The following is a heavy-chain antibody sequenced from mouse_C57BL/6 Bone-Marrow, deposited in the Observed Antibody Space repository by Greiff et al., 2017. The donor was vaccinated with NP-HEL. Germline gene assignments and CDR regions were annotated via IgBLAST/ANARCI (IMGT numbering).Heavy chain of an antibody. CDR3: ARLYYYAMDY. CDR2: INPSTGGT. Sequence: EVQLQQSGPELVKPGASVKISCKASGYSFTGYYMNWVKQSPEKSLEWIGEINPSTGGTTYNQKFKAKATLTVDKSSSTAYMQLKSLTSEDSAVYYCARLYYYAMDYWGQGTSVTVSS. V-gene: IGHV1-42*01. CDR1: GYSFTGYY. J-gene: IGHJ4*01.